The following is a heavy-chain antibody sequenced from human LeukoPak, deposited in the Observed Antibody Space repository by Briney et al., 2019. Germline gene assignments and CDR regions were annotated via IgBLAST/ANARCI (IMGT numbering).Heavy chain of an antibody. J-gene: IGHJ4*02. Sequence: SETLSSTLAVHGGSFTGSDWTGFRQPPGKGLEWIGEINHSGSTNYNPSLKSRVTISVETSKNQCSLKLSSVTAEDTAVYYCARLIQLWVLDYWGQGTLVTVSS. D-gene: IGHD5-18*01. CDR2: INHSGST. CDR1: GGSFTGSD. CDR3: ARLIQLWVLDY. V-gene: IGHV4-34*01.